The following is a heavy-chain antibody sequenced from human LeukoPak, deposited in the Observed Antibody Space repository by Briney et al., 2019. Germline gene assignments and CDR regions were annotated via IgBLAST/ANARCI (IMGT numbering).Heavy chain of an antibody. D-gene: IGHD3-16*01. CDR3: ARDLLSLPHKYFDS. J-gene: IGHJ4*02. V-gene: IGHV3-30*02. CDR1: GFTLSNYW. CDR2: IRYDGSQK. Sequence: GGSLRLSCAVSGFTLSNYWMHWVRQAPGKGLEWVAYIRYDGSQKYYGDSVKGRFTISRDNSKNTVYLQMNSLRDEDTAVYYCARDLLSLPHKYFDSWGQGTLVTVSS.